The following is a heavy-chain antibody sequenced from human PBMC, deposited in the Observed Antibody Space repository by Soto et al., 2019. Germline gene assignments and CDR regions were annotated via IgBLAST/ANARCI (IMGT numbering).Heavy chain of an antibody. J-gene: IGHJ3*02. D-gene: IGHD4-17*01. CDR1: GFTFSTYA. Sequence: PGGSLRLSCAASGFTFSTYAMSWVRQAPGKGLERVSAISGSGGSTYYADSVKGRFTISRDNSINRLYLQVNSLRTEDTAVYYCAHPRGYGVFDAYDIWGQGAMVTVSS. CDR3: AHPRGYGVFDAYDI. V-gene: IGHV3-23*01. CDR2: ISGSGGST.